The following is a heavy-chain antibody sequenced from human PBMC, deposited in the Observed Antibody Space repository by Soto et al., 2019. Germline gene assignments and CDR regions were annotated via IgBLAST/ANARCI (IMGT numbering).Heavy chain of an antibody. Sequence: GGSLTLSCAASGFSFSSYNMNGVRQATGKGPEWVARVKHSPKNYATEYDASVKGRVTISRDDSQSSLFLQRHELKTDDKAVYYCVRNDLRWFVPWGQGTLVTVSS. D-gene: IGHD2-21*02. CDR1: GFSFSSYN. J-gene: IGHJ5*02. CDR2: VKHSPKNYAT. V-gene: IGHV3-72*01. CDR3: VRNDLRWFVP.